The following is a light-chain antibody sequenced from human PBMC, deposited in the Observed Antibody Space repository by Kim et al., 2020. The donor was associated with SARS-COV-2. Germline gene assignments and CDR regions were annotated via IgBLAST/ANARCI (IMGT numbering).Light chain of an antibody. CDR2: GAS. V-gene: IGKV3-15*01. J-gene: IGKJ2*01. Sequence: EIVMTQSPATLSVSPGERATLSCRASQSISSNLAWYQQKPGQAPRLLIYGASTRATVIPARFSGSGSGTEFTLTIRSLQSEDFAVYYCQQYYNWPQTFGQGTKLEI. CDR3: QQYYNWPQT. CDR1: QSISSN.